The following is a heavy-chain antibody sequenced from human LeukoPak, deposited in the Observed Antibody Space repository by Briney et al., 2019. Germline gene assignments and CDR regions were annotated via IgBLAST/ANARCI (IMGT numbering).Heavy chain of an antibody. CDR2: ISGSGGST. J-gene: IGHJ4*02. CDR1: GYTFSNYA. Sequence: GRSLRLSCAASGYTFSNYAMSWVRQAPGKGLEWVSAISGSGGSTYYADSVKGRFTISRDNSKATLYLQMNSLRAEDTAVYYCAKNAYDSSGYHPDYWGQGTLVTVSS. D-gene: IGHD3-22*01. CDR3: AKNAYDSSGYHPDY. V-gene: IGHV3-23*01.